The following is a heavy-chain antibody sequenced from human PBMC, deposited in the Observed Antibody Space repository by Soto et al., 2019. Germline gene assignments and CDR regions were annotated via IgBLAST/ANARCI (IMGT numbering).Heavy chain of an antibody. V-gene: IGHV3-9*01. CDR2: ISWNSGSI. Sequence: GGSLRLSCAASGFTFDDYAMHWVRQAPGKGLEWVSGISWNSGSIGYADSVKGRFTISRDNDKNSLYLQMNSLRAEDTALYYCAKENTYYDILTGYQNWFDPWGQGTLVTVSS. J-gene: IGHJ5*02. D-gene: IGHD3-9*01. CDR3: AKENTYYDILTGYQNWFDP. CDR1: GFTFDDYA.